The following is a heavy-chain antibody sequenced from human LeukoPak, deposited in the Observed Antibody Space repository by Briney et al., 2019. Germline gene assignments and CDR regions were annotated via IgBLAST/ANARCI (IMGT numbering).Heavy chain of an antibody. Sequence: PSETLSLTCTVSGGSISSSSFYWGWIRQPPGKGLEWIGSIYYSGSTYYNPSLKSRVTISVDTSKNQFSLKLSSVTAADTAVYYCARQLGYCSSTSCYADKVDYWGQGTLVTVSS. CDR2: IYYSGST. CDR3: ARQLGYCSSTSCYADKVDY. J-gene: IGHJ4*02. D-gene: IGHD2-2*01. V-gene: IGHV4-39*01. CDR1: GGSISSSSFY.